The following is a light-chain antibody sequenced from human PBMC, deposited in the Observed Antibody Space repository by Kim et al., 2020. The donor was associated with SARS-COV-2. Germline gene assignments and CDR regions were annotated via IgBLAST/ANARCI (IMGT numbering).Light chain of an antibody. CDR3: QAWDSSTVV. CDR1: KLGDKY. J-gene: IGLJ2*01. V-gene: IGLV3-1*01. Sequence: SGSPGQTASITCSGDKLGDKYACWYQQKPGQSPVLVIYQDSKRPSGIPERFSGSNSGNTATLTISGTQAMDEADYYCQAWDSSTVVFGGATQLTVL. CDR2: QDS.